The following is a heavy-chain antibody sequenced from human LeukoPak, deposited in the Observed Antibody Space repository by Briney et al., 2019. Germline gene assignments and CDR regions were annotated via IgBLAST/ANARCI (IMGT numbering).Heavy chain of an antibody. D-gene: IGHD2-15*01. CDR1: GYRFTHYY. CDR3: AREPRPRGGWFVSD. Sequence: ASVQVSRKASGYRFTHYYLHWVRPAPGQGLAWMGWINPNSGGTRYAQKFQGRVTMTRDTSITTAYMEVSRLRSDDTAVYYCAREPRPRGGWFVSDWGQGTLVTVSS. CDR2: INPNSGGT. J-gene: IGHJ4*02. V-gene: IGHV1-2*02.